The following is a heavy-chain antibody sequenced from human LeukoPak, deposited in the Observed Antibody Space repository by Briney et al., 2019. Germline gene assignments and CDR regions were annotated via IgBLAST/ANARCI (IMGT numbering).Heavy chain of an antibody. Sequence: SETLSLTCAVSGGSISSGGYSWSWIRQPPGKGLEWIGYIYHSGSTYYNPSLKSRVTISVDRSKNQFSLKLSSVTAADTAVYYCARGIRYSSSSRWFDPWGQGTLVTVSS. CDR3: ARGIRYSSSSRWFDP. CDR1: GGSISSGGYS. J-gene: IGHJ5*02. D-gene: IGHD6-6*01. CDR2: IYHSGST. V-gene: IGHV4-30-2*01.